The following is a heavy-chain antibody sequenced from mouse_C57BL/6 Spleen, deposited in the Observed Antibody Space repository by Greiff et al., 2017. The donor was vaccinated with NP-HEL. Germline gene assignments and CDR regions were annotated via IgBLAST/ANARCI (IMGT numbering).Heavy chain of an antibody. Sequence: LQESGAELVKPGASVKISCKASGYAFSSYWMNWVKQRHGKGLEWIGQIYPGDGDTNYNGKFKGKATLTADKSSSTAYMQLSRLTSEDSAVYFCARSSNYFDYWGQGTTLTVSS. J-gene: IGHJ2*01. CDR1: GYAFSSYW. CDR3: ARSSNYFDY. V-gene: IGHV1-80*01. CDR2: IYPGDGDT.